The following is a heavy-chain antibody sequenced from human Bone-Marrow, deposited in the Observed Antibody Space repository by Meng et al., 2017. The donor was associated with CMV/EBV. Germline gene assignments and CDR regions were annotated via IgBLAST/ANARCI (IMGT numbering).Heavy chain of an antibody. CDR3: ARDQATVHSYGMDV. CDR2: ISNAGRTI. Sequence: GGSLRLSCAASGFIFSNYEMNWVRQAPGKGLEWVSYISNAGRTIHFADSVKGRFTISRDNAKNSLYLQMNSLRAEDTAVYYCARDQATVHSYGMDVWGQGTAVTFSS. V-gene: IGHV3-48*03. CDR1: GFIFSNYE. D-gene: IGHD4-11*01. J-gene: IGHJ6*02.